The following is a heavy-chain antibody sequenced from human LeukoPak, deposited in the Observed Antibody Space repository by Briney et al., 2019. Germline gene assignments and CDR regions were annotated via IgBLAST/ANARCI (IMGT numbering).Heavy chain of an antibody. Sequence: ASVKVSCKASGYTFTGYYMHWVRQAPGQGLEWRGWINPNSGGTNYAQKFQGRVTMTRDTSISTAYMELSRLRSDDTAVYYCARDLGYSYGVMATISLCFDYWGQGTLVTVSS. V-gene: IGHV1-2*02. CDR1: GYTFTGYY. J-gene: IGHJ4*02. CDR2: INPNSGGT. D-gene: IGHD5-18*01. CDR3: ARDLGYSYGVMATISLCFDY.